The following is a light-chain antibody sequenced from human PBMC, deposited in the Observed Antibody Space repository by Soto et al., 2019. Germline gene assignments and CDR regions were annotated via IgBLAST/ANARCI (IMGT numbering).Light chain of an antibody. Sequence: QSVLTQPPSVSGAPGQRVTISCTGSSSNIGAGYDVHWYRQLPGAAPTLLISGNSDRPSGVPDRFSGSKSGPSAALAISGLQTDDEADYYCQSFDRSLPAWVFGGGTQLTVL. J-gene: IGLJ3*02. CDR3: QSFDRSLPAWV. V-gene: IGLV1-40*01. CDR1: SSNIGAGYD. CDR2: GNS.